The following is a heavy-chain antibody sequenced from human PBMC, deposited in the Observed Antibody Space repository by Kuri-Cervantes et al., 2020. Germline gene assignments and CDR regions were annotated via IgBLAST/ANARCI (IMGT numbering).Heavy chain of an antibody. CDR2: IYYTGST. CDR3: AREMTQNWGSLYFQHYYYYGMDV. J-gene: IGHJ6*02. Sequence: SETLSLTCTVSGDSISSIPYYWAWIRQPPGRGLEWIGSIYYTGSTYYNPSLKSRVTISVDTSKNQFSLKLSSVTAADTAVYHCAREMTQNWGSLYFQHYYYYGMDVWGQGTTVTVSS. V-gene: IGHV4-39*07. D-gene: IGHD7-27*01. CDR1: GDSISSIPYY.